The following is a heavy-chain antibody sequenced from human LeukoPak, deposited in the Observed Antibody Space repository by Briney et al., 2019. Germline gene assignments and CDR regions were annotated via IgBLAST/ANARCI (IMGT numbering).Heavy chain of an antibody. J-gene: IGHJ4*02. CDR1: GFIFSSCA. D-gene: IGHD2-21*01. CDR2: VSGSGFIT. CDR3: AKGCGGEPFDY. V-gene: IGHV3-23*01. Sequence: GGSLRLSCAAPGFIFSSCAMNWVRQAPGKGLEWVSTVSGSGFITYYADFVKGRFTISRDNSKNTLFLQMNGLRVEDTAVYYCAKGCGGEPFDYWGQGTLVTVSS.